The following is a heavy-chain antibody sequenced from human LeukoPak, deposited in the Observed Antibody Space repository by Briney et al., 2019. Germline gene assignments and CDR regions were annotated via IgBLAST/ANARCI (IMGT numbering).Heavy chain of an antibody. J-gene: IGHJ4*02. V-gene: IGHV3-48*04. CDR3: ARDSSGSYLLFDY. D-gene: IGHD1-26*01. Sequence: GGSLRLSCAASGFTFSIYSMNWVRQAPGKGLVCVSYISSISSTIYYAASVKGRFTISRDNAKNSLYLQMNSLRAEDTAVYYCARDSSGSYLLFDYWGQGTLVTVSS. CDR1: GFTFSIYS. CDR2: ISSISSTI.